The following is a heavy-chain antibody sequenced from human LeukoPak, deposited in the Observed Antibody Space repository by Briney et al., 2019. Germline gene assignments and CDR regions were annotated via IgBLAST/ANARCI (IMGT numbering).Heavy chain of an antibody. CDR2: IRYDGSNK. Sequence: GGSLRLSCAASGFTFSSYGMHWVRQAPGKRLEWVAFIRYDGSNKYHADSVKGRFTISRDNSKNTLYLQMNSLRAEDTAVYYCAKDRNSGSNPFLGYWGQGTLVTVSS. D-gene: IGHD1-26*01. CDR3: AKDRNSGSNPFLGY. V-gene: IGHV3-30*02. J-gene: IGHJ4*02. CDR1: GFTFSSYG.